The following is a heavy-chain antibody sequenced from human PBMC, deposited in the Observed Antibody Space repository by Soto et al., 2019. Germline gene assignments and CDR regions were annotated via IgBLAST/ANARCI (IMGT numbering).Heavy chain of an antibody. CDR3: ARGIRITIFGVVMNNWFDP. V-gene: IGHV4-31*03. Sequence: PSETLSLTGTVSGVAISSGGYYWSWIRQHPWNGLEWILYIYYSGSTYYNPSLKSRVTISVDTSKNQFSLKLSSVTAADTAVYYCARGIRITIFGVVMNNWFDPWGQGTLVTVS. CDR1: GVAISSGGYY. CDR2: IYYSGST. J-gene: IGHJ5*02. D-gene: IGHD3-3*01.